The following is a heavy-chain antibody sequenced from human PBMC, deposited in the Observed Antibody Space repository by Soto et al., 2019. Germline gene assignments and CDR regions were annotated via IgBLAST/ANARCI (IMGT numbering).Heavy chain of an antibody. J-gene: IGHJ4*02. CDR3: ARAPSGNYYSDS. CDR2: IYAGGST. CDR1: GFTVNNHY. V-gene: IGHV3-53*01. Sequence: GGSLRLSCAASGFTVNNHYMAWVRQAPGKGLEWVSVIYAGGSTYFAGSVRGRFTISRDNSKNTLYLQMNSLRAEDTAVYYCARAPSGNYYSDSWGQGTLVTVSS. D-gene: IGHD1-26*01.